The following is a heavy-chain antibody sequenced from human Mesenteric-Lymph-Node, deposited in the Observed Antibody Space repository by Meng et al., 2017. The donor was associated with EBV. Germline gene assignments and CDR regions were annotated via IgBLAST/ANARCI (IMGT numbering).Heavy chain of an antibody. D-gene: IGHD2-15*01. CDR2: INTNTGNP. V-gene: IGHV7-4-1*02. CDR3: AREGLSLYYFEY. CDR1: GYTFTKFA. Sequence: QVQLVQSGFELQKPGASVKVSCKASGYTFTKFAMNWVRQAPGQGPEWMGYINTNTGNPTYAQGFTGRFVFSLDTSVTTAYLQISSLQAEDTAMYYCAREGLSLYYFEYWGQGTLVTVSS. J-gene: IGHJ4*02.